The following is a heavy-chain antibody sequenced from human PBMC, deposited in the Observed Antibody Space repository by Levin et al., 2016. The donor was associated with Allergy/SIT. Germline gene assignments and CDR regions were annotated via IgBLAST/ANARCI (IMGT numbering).Heavy chain of an antibody. CDR2: IYYSGST. V-gene: IGHV4-59*01. CDR3: AGSWGPRYFDY. D-gene: IGHD3-16*01. Sequence: RQAPGKGLEWIGYIYYSGSTNYNPSLKSRVTISVDTSKNQFSLKLSSVTAADTAVYYCAGSWGPRYFDYWGQGTLVTVSS. J-gene: IGHJ4*02.